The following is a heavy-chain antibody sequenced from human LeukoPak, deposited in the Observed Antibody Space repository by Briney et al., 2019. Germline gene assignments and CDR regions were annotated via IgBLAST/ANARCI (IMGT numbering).Heavy chain of an antibody. CDR2: IYSGGST. D-gene: IGHD1-26*01. CDR3: ARDRSGEWELLIDY. J-gene: IGHJ4*02. V-gene: IGHV3-66*02. Sequence: GGSLGLSCAASGFTFSSNYMSWVRQAPGKGLEWVSVIYSGGSTYYADSVKGRFTISRDNSKNTLYLQMNSLRAEDTAVYYCARDRSGEWELLIDYWGQGTLVTVSS. CDR1: GFTFSSNY.